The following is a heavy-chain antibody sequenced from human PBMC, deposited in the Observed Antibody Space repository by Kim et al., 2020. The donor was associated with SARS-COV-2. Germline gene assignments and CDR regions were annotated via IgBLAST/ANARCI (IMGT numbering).Heavy chain of an antibody. V-gene: IGHV1-8*01. CDR3: ARWVRGVIIRDYGMDV. D-gene: IGHD3-10*01. Sequence: ASVKVSCKASGYTFTSYDINWVRQATGQGLELMGWMNPNSGNTGYAQKFQGRVTMTRNTSISTAHMELSSLRSEDTAVYYCARWVRGVIIRDYGMDVWGQGTTVTVSS. J-gene: IGHJ6*02. CDR1: GYTFTSYD. CDR2: MNPNSGNT.